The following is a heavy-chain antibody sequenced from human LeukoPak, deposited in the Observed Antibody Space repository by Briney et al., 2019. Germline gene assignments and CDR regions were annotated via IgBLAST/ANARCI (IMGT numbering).Heavy chain of an antibody. CDR1: GFTFSDYY. J-gene: IGHJ3*02. CDR3: ARARRGWPADSGPDGFDI. Sequence: PGGSLRLSCAASGFTFSDYYMSWIRQAPGQGLEWVSYTTNTGGVRYYADSVKGRFTISRDNATNSLSLQMTSPSVDDTAVYYCARARRGWPADSGPDGFDIWGQGTMVTVS. D-gene: IGHD5-24*01. V-gene: IGHV3-11*04. CDR2: TTNTGGVR.